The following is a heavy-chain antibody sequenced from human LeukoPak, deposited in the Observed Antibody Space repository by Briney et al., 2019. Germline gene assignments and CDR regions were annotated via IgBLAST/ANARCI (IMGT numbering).Heavy chain of an antibody. CDR1: GFTFGAYT. Sequence: GGSLRLSCAASGFTFGAYTINWVRQAPGKGLEWVSCIFSRSESILYADSVKGRFTISRDNAKNLLYLQMDSLRVEDTAVYYCARDFFHSSESRPFDYWGQGTLVTVSS. CDR3: ARDFFHSSESRPFDY. CDR2: IFSRSESI. J-gene: IGHJ4*02. D-gene: IGHD3-22*01. V-gene: IGHV3-21*06.